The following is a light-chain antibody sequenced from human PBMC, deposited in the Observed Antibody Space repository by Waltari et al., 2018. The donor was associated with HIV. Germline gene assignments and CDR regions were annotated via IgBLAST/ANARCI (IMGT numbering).Light chain of an antibody. V-gene: IGLV1-47*01. CDR1: NSNIGSHY. CDR3: AAWDASLSAWV. Sequence: QSVLTQPPSASGTPGQRVTISCSGSNSNIGSHYVYWYQQLPGTAPKLLMYMNNQRPSGVPDRFSGSKSGTSASLAISGLRSDDEADYYCAAWDASLSAWVFGGGTKLTVL. J-gene: IGLJ3*02. CDR2: MNN.